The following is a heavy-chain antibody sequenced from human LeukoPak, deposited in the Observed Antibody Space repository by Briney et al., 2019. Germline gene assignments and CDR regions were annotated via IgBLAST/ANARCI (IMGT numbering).Heavy chain of an antibody. CDR3: ARAVRDYYDSSGYPEVGAFDI. Sequence: PSQTLSLTCTVSGVSISSGGYSWSWIRQPPGKGLEWIGYIYHSGSTYYNPSLKSRVTISVDRSKNQFSLKLSSVTAADTAVYYCARAVRDYYDSSGYPEVGAFDIWGQGTMVTVSS. V-gene: IGHV4-30-2*01. J-gene: IGHJ3*02. D-gene: IGHD3-22*01. CDR2: IYHSGST. CDR1: GVSISSGGYS.